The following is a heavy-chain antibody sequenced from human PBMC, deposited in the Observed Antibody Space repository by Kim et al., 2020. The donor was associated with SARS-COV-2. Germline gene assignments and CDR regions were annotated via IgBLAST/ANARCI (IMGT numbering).Heavy chain of an antibody. J-gene: IGHJ6*02. Sequence: ASVKVSCKASGYTFTSYAMNWVRQAPGQGLEWMGWINTNTGNPTYAQGFTGRFVFSLDTSVSTAYLQISSLKAEDTAVYYCARDQVGIVATIWLINYYGMDVWGQGTTVTVSS. CDR1: GYTFTSYA. D-gene: IGHD5-12*01. V-gene: IGHV7-4-1*02. CDR2: INTNTGNP. CDR3: ARDQVGIVATIWLINYYGMDV.